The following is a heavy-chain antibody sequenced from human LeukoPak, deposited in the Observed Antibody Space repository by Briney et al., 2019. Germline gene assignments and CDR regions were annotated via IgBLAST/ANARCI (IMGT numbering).Heavy chain of an antibody. CDR2: IYYSGST. V-gene: IGHV4-59*08. Sequence: SETLSLTCTVSGGSISSYYWSRIRQPPGKGLEWIGYIYYSGSTNYNPSLKSRVTISVDTSKNQFSLKLSSVTAADTAVYYCARHRGAARHVDYWGQGTLVTVSS. J-gene: IGHJ4*02. CDR3: ARHRGAARHVDY. CDR1: GGSISSYY. D-gene: IGHD6-6*01.